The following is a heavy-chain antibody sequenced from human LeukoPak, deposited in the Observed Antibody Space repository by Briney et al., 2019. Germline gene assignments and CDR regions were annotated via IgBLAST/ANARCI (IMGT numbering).Heavy chain of an antibody. D-gene: IGHD2-2*01. CDR1: GFTFSSYS. CDR3: ARTRDNYYYMDV. V-gene: IGHV3-7*01. CDR2: IKQDGSEK. Sequence: QTGGSLRLSCAASGFTFSSYSMNWVRQAPGKGLEWVANIKQDGSEKYYVDSVKGRFTIPRDNAKNSLYLQMNSLRAEDTAVYYCARTRDNYYYMDVWGKGTTVTVSS. J-gene: IGHJ6*03.